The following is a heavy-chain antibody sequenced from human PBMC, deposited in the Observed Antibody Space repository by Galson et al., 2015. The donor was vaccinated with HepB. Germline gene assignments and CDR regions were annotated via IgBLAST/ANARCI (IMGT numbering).Heavy chain of an antibody. V-gene: IGHV3-30-3*01. CDR1: GFTFSSYA. J-gene: IGHJ4*02. CDR2: ISYDGSNK. Sequence: SLRLSCAASGFTFSSYAMHWVRQAPGKGLEWVAVISYDGSNKYYADSVKGRFTISRDNSKNALYLQMNSLRAEDTAVYYCARDLCTSCYVGSRVPFDYWGQGTLVTVSS. D-gene: IGHD2-2*01. CDR3: ARDLCTSCYVGSRVPFDY.